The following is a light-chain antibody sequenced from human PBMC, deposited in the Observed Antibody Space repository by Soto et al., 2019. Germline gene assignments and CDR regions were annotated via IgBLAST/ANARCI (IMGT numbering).Light chain of an antibody. Sequence: DIQMTQSPSYLSTSVGDRIPITCRASQSISSYLNWYQQKPGKAPKLLIYAASSLQSGVPSRFSGSGSGTDFTLTISSLQPEDFATYYCQQVNSYPQTFGQGTRLEI. J-gene: IGKJ5*01. CDR1: QSISSY. V-gene: IGKV1-39*01. CDR2: AAS. CDR3: QQVNSYPQT.